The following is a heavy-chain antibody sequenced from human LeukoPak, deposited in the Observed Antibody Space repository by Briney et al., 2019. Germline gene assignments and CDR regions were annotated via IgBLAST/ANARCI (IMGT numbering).Heavy chain of an antibody. CDR3: ARSYSGYRY. CDR2: ISAYNGNT. Sequence: GASVKVSCKASGYTFTSYGISWVRQAPGQGLEWMGWISAYNGNTNYAQKLQGRVTITADESTSTAYMELSSLRSEDTAVYYCARSYSGYRYWGQGTLVTVSS. D-gene: IGHD5-12*01. J-gene: IGHJ4*02. CDR1: GYTFTSYG. V-gene: IGHV1-18*01.